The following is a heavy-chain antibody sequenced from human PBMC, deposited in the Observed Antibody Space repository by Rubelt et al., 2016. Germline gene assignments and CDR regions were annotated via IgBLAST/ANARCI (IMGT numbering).Heavy chain of an antibody. Sequence: EVQLLESGGGLVQPGGSLRLSCAASGFTFSSYAMSWVRQAPGKGLDWVSAISGSGGRTYYADSVKGRFTISRDNSKNTVDLQMSSLRAEDTAVYYCARDKEGTGYYYYGMDVWGQGTTVTVSS. CDR2: ISGSGGRT. V-gene: IGHV3-23*01. CDR3: ARDKEGTGYYYYGMDV. J-gene: IGHJ6*02. CDR1: GFTFSSYA.